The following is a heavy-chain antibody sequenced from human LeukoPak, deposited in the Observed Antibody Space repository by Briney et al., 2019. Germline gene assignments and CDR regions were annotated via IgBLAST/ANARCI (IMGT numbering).Heavy chain of an antibody. CDR2: ITTSGGST. CDR3: ARVRTVATVGPDFDY. Sequence: ASVKVFCKASGYSFTSYYIHWVRQAPGQGLEWMGVITTSGGSTSYAQNFQGRVTMTRDTSTNTVYMELTNLGSEDTAMYYCARVRTVATVGPDFDYWGQGTLVTVSS. D-gene: IGHD6-13*01. V-gene: IGHV1-46*01. J-gene: IGHJ4*02. CDR1: GYSFTSYY.